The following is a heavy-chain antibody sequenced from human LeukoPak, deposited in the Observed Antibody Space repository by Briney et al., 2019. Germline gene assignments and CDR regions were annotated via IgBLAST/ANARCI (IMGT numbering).Heavy chain of an antibody. J-gene: IGHJ4*02. CDR2: IYYSGST. CDR3: ARGYSYGYFDY. V-gene: IGHV4-59*01. Sequence: SETLSLTCTVSGGSISSYYWSWIRQPPGKALEWIGYIYYSGSTKYNPSLKSRVTISVDTSKNQFSLKLSSVTAADTAVYYWARGYSYGYFDYWGQGTLVTASS. D-gene: IGHD5-18*01. CDR1: GGSISSYY.